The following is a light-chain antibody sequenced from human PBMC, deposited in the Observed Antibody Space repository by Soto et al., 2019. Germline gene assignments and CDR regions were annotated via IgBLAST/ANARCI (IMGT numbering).Light chain of an antibody. V-gene: IGKV3-11*01. Sequence: EIVLTQSPATLSLSPGERATLSCRATQSIGNYLAWYHQKPGQAPRLLIYDASNRATGIPARFSGNGSGTDFTLTISSLEPEDFAVYYCQLRSNWPPALTFGGGTKVEIK. CDR3: QLRSNWPPALT. J-gene: IGKJ4*01. CDR1: QSIGNY. CDR2: DAS.